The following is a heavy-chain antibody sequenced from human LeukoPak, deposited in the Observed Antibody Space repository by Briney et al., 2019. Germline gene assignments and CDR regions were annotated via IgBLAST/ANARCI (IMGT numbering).Heavy chain of an antibody. J-gene: IGHJ4*02. Sequence: GGSLRLSCAASGFTFDDYAMHWVRQAQGKGLEWVSGISWNSGSIGYADSVKGRFTISRDNAKNSLYLQMNSLRAEDTALYYCAKDGGNWGGRKGYFDYWGQGTLVTVSS. D-gene: IGHD7-27*01. V-gene: IGHV3-9*01. CDR1: GFTFDDYA. CDR3: AKDGGNWGGRKGYFDY. CDR2: ISWNSGSI.